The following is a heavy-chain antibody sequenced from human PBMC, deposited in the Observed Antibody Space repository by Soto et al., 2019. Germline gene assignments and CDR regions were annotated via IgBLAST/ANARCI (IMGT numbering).Heavy chain of an antibody. CDR1: GGSISSYY. V-gene: IGHV4-59*08. D-gene: IGHD3-16*01. CDR3: ARRGRGWFDP. CDR2: IYYSGST. Sequence: SETLSLTCTVSGGSISSYYWSWIRQPPGKGLEWIGYIYYSGSTNYNPSLKSRVTISVDTSKNQFSLKLSSVTAADTAVYYCARRGRGWFDPWGQGTLVTVSS. J-gene: IGHJ5*02.